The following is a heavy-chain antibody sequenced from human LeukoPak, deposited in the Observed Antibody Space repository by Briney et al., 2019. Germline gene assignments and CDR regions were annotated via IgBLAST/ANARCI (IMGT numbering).Heavy chain of an antibody. CDR1: GFTFSNYY. CDR3: TRRNFASGRRDY. Sequence: EPGGSLRLSCAASGFTFSNYYMSWVRQPPGKGLEWIANIHYDGTRSYNPSLKSRVSISIDGSLTQFSLRVTSVTAADTAVYYCTRRNFASGRRDYWGQGTLVRVSS. J-gene: IGHJ4*02. CDR2: IHYDGTR. V-gene: IGHV4-39*01. D-gene: IGHD3-10*01.